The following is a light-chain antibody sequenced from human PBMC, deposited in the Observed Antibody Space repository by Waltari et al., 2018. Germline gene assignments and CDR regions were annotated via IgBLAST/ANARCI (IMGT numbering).Light chain of an antibody. V-gene: IGLV1-40*01. CDR3: QSYDTNLRAV. CDR1: TSNNGPGYD. CDR2: DNN. J-gene: IGLJ2*01. Sequence: QSLLTLPPSVSAAPGRRVTISCPGRTSNNGPGYDVHWDQQFPEAAPKLLLYDNNSRPSAVPDRFAGSASGTSASLTSTGLQADDEADYYCQSYDTNLRAVFGGGTKLTVL.